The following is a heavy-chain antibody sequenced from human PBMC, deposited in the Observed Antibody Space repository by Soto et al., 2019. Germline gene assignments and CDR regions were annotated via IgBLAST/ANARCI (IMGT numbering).Heavy chain of an antibody. Sequence: GGSLRLSCAASGFTFSSYWMHWVRQAPGKGLVWVSRINSDGSSTSYADSVKGRFTISRDNAKNTLYLQMNSLRAEDTAVYFCARDTPLAQGAFYILGQGTMVTVSS. CDR2: INSDGSST. CDR1: GFTFSSYW. V-gene: IGHV3-74*01. J-gene: IGHJ3*02. CDR3: ARDTPLAQGAFYI.